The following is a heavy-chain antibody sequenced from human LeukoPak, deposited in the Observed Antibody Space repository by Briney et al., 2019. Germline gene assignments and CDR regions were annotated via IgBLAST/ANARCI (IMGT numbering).Heavy chain of an antibody. CDR2: IKQDGSEK. Sequence: GGSLRPSCAVSGFTFSSYWMNWVRQAPGKGLEWVANIKQDGSEKNYVDSVKGRFTISRDNDKSSLFLQMNDLRAEDTAVYYCAKGGRGNGEVYWGQGTLVTVSS. CDR3: AKGGRGNGEVY. J-gene: IGHJ4*02. D-gene: IGHD2-8*01. CDR1: GFTFSSYW. V-gene: IGHV3-7*01.